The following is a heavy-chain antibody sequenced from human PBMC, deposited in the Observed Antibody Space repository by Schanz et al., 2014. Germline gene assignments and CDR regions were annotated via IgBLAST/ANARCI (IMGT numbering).Heavy chain of an antibody. J-gene: IGHJ6*02. CDR2: IYHSGST. CDR3: ARGGGTSYGMDV. V-gene: IGHV4-4*02. Sequence: QVQLQESGPGLVKPSGTLSLTCAVSGGSISSTYWWTWVRQTPGKGLEWIGDIYHSGSTNDNPSFKSRVTISVDKFKNQSPLNLNSVTAADTAVYFCARGGGTSYGMDVWGQGTTVTVSS. CDR1: GGSISSTYW. D-gene: IGHD2-15*01.